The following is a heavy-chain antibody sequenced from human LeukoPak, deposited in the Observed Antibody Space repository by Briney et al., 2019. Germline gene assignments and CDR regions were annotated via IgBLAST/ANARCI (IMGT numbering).Heavy chain of an antibody. V-gene: IGHV1-2*02. CDR3: ATIMELGIFDY. CDR2: INPNSGGT. CDR1: GGTFSSYA. J-gene: IGHJ4*02. D-gene: IGHD7-27*01. Sequence: ASVKVSCKASGGTFSSYAISWVRQAPGQGLEWMGWINPNSGGTNYAQKFQGRVTMTRDTSISTAYMELSRLRSDDTAVYYCATIMELGIFDYWGQGTLVTVSS.